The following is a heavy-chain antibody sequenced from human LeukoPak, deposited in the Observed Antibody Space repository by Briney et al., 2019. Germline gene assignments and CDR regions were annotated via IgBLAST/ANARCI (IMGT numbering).Heavy chain of an antibody. CDR3: VARPLTAPRAWFDP. J-gene: IGHJ5*02. CDR1: GGSISGSH. V-gene: IGHV4-59*08. D-gene: IGHD5-18*01. Sequence: SEILSLTCTVSGGSISGSHWGWIRQPPGKGLEWIMSLYSTGTTEYNASLKSRVAMSVDTSKNQLSLKLTSVTAADTAVYYCVARPLTAPRAWFDPWGQGLLVTVSA. CDR2: LYSTGTT.